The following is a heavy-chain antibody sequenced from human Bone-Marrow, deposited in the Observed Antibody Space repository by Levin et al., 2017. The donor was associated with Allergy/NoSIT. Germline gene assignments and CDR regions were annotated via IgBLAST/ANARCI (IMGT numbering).Heavy chain of an antibody. J-gene: IGHJ4*02. D-gene: IGHD7-27*01. Sequence: GGSLRLSCAVSGFTFSDYWMHWVRQAPGKGLVWVSRISNNGDVRSYADSVRGRFTVSRDNAKNMVYLQMDSLRADDTAVYYCARNNWGIDYWGQGTLVTVSS. CDR1: GFTFSDYW. CDR2: ISNNGDVR. CDR3: ARNNWGIDY. V-gene: IGHV3-74*01.